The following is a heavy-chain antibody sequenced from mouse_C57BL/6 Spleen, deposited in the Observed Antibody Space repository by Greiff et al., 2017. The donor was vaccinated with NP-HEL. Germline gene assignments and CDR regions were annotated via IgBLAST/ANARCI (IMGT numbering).Heavy chain of an antibody. D-gene: IGHD1-1*01. V-gene: IGHV1-82*01. CDR2: IYPGDGDT. CDR3: ASYYDSYFDY. Sequence: QVQLQQSGPELVKPGASVKISCKASGYAFSSSWMNWVKQRPGKGLEWIGRIYPGDGDTNYNGKFKGKATLTADKSSSTAYMQLSSLTSEDSAVYFCASYYDSYFDYWGQGTTLTVSS. J-gene: IGHJ2*01. CDR1: GYAFSSSW.